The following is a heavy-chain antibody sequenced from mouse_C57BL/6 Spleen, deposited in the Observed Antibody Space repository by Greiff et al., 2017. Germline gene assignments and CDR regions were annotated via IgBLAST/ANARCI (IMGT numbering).Heavy chain of an antibody. CDR3: ARDYGSSPFDY. D-gene: IGHD1-1*01. CDR1: GYTFTSSW. Sequence: QVQLQQPGAELVKPGASVKLSCKASGYTFTSSWMQWVKQRPGQGLAWIGEIDPSDSYTNYHQKFKGKATLTVDNSSSTAYMQLSSLTSEDSAVYYCARDYGSSPFDYWGQGTTLTVSS. V-gene: IGHV1-50*01. J-gene: IGHJ2*01. CDR2: IDPSDSYT.